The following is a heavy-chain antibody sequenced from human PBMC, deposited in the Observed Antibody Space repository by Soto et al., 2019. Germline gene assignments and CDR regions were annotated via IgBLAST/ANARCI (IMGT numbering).Heavy chain of an antibody. CDR3: TTLTPYYDFWSGYSFVDV. CDR2: IKSKTDGGTT. D-gene: IGHD3-3*01. CDR1: GFTFIKAW. J-gene: IGHJ6*02. V-gene: IGHV3-15*01. Sequence: PGGSLRLSCAASGFTFIKAWMSWVRQAPGKGLAWVGHIKSKTDGGTTDYAAPVKGRFTISRDDSKNTLYLQMNSLKTEDTAVYYCTTLTPYYDFWSGYSFVDVWGQGTTVTVSS.